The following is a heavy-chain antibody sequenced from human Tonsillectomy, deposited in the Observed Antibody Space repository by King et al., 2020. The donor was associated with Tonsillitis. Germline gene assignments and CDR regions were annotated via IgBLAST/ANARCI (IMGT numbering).Heavy chain of an antibody. CDR1: GFMFSSYA. D-gene: IGHD1-1*01. CDR3: AKGRLGNDVGYFDY. CDR2: ISGSGGSK. Sequence: VQLVESGGGLVQRGGSLRLSCAASGFMFSSYAMSWVRQAPGKGLEWVSGISGSGGSKYYADSVKGRFTISRDNSKNTLNLQMNSLRAEDTAVYYCAKGRLGNDVGYFDYWGQGTLVTVSS. J-gene: IGHJ4*02. V-gene: IGHV3-23*04.